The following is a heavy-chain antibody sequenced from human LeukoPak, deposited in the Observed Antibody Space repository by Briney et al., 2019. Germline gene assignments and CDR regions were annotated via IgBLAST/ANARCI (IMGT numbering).Heavy chain of an antibody. J-gene: IGHJ4*02. CDR3: AKDIHFLTGYDY. V-gene: IGHV3-21*04. CDR1: GFTFSIYS. Sequence: GGSLRLSCAASGFTFSIYSMNWVRQAPGKGLEWVSSISSSGEYKYYADSVKGRFTISRDNSKNTLYLQMNSLRAEDTAVYYCAKDIHFLTGYDYWGQGTLVIVSS. CDR2: ISSSGEYK. D-gene: IGHD3/OR15-3a*01.